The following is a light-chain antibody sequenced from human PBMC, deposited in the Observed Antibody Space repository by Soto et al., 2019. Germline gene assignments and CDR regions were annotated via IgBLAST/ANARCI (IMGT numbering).Light chain of an antibody. CDR3: GTWDSGLSVVV. V-gene: IGLV1-51*01. CDR1: NSNIGNKD. Sequence: QSVLTQPPSVSAAPGQKVTISCSGSNSNIGNKDVSWYQQFPGTAPKLLIYDNNRRPSGIPDRFSASKSGTLATLAITGLQTGDGADYYCGTWDSGLSVVVFGGGTKVTVL. J-gene: IGLJ2*01. CDR2: DNN.